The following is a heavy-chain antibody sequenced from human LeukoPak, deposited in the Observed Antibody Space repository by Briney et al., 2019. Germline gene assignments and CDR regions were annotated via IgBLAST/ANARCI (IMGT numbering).Heavy chain of an antibody. J-gene: IGHJ6*03. CDR1: GYTFTCYA. CDR2: INAGNGNT. CDR3: ARSVVSGYYYMDV. D-gene: IGHD2-8*02. Sequence: GASVKVSCKASGYTFTCYAMHWVRQAPGQRLEWMGWINAGNGNTKYSQEFQGRVTITRDTSASTAYMELSSLRSEDMAVYYCARSVVSGYYYMDVWGKGTTVTVSS. V-gene: IGHV1-3*03.